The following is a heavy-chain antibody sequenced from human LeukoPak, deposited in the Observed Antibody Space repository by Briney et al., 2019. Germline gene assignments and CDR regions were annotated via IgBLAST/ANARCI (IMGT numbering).Heavy chain of an antibody. CDR2: ISSSGSDI. J-gene: IGHJ4*02. D-gene: IGHD3-22*01. Sequence: GGSLRLSCAASGFTFSNYEMHWVRQAPGKGLEWVSYISSSGSDIYYADSVKGRFTISRDNAKNSLYLHMNSLRAEDAAVYYCAREGRDYYYDSSGYYYYWGQGTLVTVSS. CDR1: GFTFSNYE. V-gene: IGHV3-48*03. CDR3: AREGRDYYYDSSGYYYY.